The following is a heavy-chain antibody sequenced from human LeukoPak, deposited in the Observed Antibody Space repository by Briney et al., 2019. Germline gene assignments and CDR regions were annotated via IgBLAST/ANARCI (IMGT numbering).Heavy chain of an antibody. CDR2: IYTSGST. J-gene: IGHJ4*02. CDR1: GGSFSGYY. Sequence: SETLSLTCAVYGGSFSGYYWSWIRQPAGKGLEWIGRIYTSGSTNYNPSLKSRVTISVDTSKNQFSLKLSSVTAADTAVYYCAREGNSSGWYGDGGFDYWGQGTLVTVSS. CDR3: AREGNSSGWYGDGGFDY. D-gene: IGHD6-19*01. V-gene: IGHV4-4*07.